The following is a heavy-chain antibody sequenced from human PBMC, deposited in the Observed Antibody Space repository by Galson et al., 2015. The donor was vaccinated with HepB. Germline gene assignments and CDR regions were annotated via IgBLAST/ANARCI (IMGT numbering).Heavy chain of an antibody. J-gene: IGHJ4*02. CDR3: ASHPYFSVGY. CDR1: GFTFSSYS. CDR2: ISSSSSYI. D-gene: IGHD2/OR15-2a*01. V-gene: IGHV3-21*01. Sequence: SLRLSCAASGFTFSSYSMNWVRQAPGKGLEWVSSISSSSSYIYYADSVKGRFTISRDYAKNSLYLQMNSLRAEDTAVYYCASHPYFSVGYWGQGTLVTVSS.